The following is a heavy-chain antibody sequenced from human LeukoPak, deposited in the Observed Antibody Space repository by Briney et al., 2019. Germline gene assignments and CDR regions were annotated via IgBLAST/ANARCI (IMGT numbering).Heavy chain of an antibody. CDR2: ISSSSSYI. Sequence: GGSLRLSCAASGFTFSSYSMNWVRQAPGKGLEWVTSISSSSSYIYYADSVKGRFTISRDNAKNSLYLQMNSLRAEDTAVYYCARGPRRQDRVSEYFDLWGRGTLVTVSS. D-gene: IGHD5/OR15-5a*01. V-gene: IGHV3-21*01. CDR1: GFTFSSYS. CDR3: ARGPRRQDRVSEYFDL. J-gene: IGHJ2*01.